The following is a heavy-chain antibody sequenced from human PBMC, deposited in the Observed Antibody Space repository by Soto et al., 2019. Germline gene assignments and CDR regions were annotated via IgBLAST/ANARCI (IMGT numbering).Heavy chain of an antibody. CDR1: GGSISSYY. V-gene: IGHV4-59*01. J-gene: IGHJ6*02. CDR3: ARGPDYRYYYGMDV. D-gene: IGHD4-4*01. Sequence: PSETLSLTCTVSGGSISSYYWNWIRQPPGKGLEWIGYIYDSGSTNYNPSLKSRVTISVDTSKNQFSLKLSSVTAADTAVYYCARGPDYRYYYGMDVWGQGTTVTVS. CDR2: IYDSGST.